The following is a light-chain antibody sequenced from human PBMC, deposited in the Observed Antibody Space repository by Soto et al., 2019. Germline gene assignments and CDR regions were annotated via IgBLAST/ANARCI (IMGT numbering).Light chain of an antibody. CDR1: ASDVGGYSY. Sequence: QPVLTQPRSVSGSPGQSVTISCTGTASDVGGYSYVSWYQQHPGKVPKLIIYDVSKWPSGVPDRFSGSKSGNTASLTISGLQAEDEGDYYCCSYAGSYTFVFGTGTKLTVL. CDR2: DVS. J-gene: IGLJ1*01. V-gene: IGLV2-11*01. CDR3: CSYAGSYTFV.